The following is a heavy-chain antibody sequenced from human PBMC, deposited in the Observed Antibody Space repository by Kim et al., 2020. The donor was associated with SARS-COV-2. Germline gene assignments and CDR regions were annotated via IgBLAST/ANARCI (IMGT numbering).Heavy chain of an antibody. CDR2: T. V-gene: IGHV1-18*01. D-gene: IGHD1-7*01. Sequence: TTYAQKLQGRVTRTTDTSTSTAYMELRSLRSDDTAVYYCARVSGTTPGDYWGQGTLVTVSS. CDR3: ARVSGTTPGDY. J-gene: IGHJ4*02.